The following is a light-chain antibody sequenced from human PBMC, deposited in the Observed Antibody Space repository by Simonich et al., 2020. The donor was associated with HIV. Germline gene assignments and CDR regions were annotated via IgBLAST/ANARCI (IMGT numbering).Light chain of an antibody. CDR1: QSVSLH. Sequence: EIVMTQSPATLSVSPGESATLSCRASQSVSLHLAWSQQKPGQSPRRLIYDASNRAAGIPARCSGSGSGTEFTLTISSMQSEDLAVYYCHQYNKWPPGFTFGPGTKVDIK. J-gene: IGKJ3*01. CDR3: HQYNKWPPGFT. CDR2: DAS. V-gene: IGKV3-15*01.